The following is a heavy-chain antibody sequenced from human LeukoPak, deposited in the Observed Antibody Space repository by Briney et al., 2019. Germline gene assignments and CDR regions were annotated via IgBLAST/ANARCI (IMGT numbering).Heavy chain of an antibody. CDR1: GFTFSSYE. CDR2: ISNSGSTI. CDR3: ARGVGNNYGYPDY. J-gene: IGHJ4*02. V-gene: IGHV3-48*03. Sequence: GGSLRLSCAASGFTFSSYEMNWVRQAPGKGREGVSYISNSGSTIYYAHSVKGRFTISRHNDKNSLYVQMPSLRAEDTAVYYCARGVGNNYGYPDYWGQGNLVTVSS. D-gene: IGHD5-18*01.